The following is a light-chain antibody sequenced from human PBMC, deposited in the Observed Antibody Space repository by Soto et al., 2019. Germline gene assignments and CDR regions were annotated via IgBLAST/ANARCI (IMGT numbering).Light chain of an antibody. CDR1: QSLGGS. CDR2: GAS. V-gene: IGKV3-15*01. CDR3: QQLNSYPQT. J-gene: IGKJ1*01. Sequence: IVMTQSPATLSVSPGERATLSCRASQSLGGSLAWYQQKPGQAPRLLIYGASTRVTGIPARFSGSGSGTEFTLTISSLQPEDFATYYCQQLNSYPQTFGQGTKVDIK.